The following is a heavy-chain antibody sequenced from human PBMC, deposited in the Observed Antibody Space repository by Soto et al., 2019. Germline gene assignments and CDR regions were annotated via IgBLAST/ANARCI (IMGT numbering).Heavy chain of an antibody. J-gene: IGHJ6*02. CDR3: ARGKGMEENYYYYGLDI. D-gene: IGHD1-1*01. CDR2: INGGTGQT. Sequence: SVTVSSKASGYTCTTHAMHWVRQAPGQSLEWMGWINGGTGQTKHSQRFQGRVSITRDTSASTAYMELSSLRSEDTAVYYCARGKGMEENYYYYGLDIWGQGTTVTVSS. CDR1: GYTCTTHA. V-gene: IGHV1-3*01.